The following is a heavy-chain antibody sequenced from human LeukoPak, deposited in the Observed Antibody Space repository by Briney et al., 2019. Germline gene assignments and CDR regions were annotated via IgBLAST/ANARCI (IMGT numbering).Heavy chain of an antibody. J-gene: IGHJ4*02. CDR1: GYTFTAYY. V-gene: IGHV1-2*02. Sequence: ASVKVSCKASGYTFTAYYMHWVRQAPGHGLEWMGWINPNSGDTNYAQKFQGRVTMTRDTSISTAYMELSRLRSDDAAVYYCARGSGNYCFDYWGQGTLVSVSS. D-gene: IGHD1-14*01. CDR2: INPNSGDT. CDR3: ARGSGNYCFDY.